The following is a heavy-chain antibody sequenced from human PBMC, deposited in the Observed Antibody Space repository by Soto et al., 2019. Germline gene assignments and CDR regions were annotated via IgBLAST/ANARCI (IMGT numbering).Heavy chain of an antibody. V-gene: IGHV5-51*01. J-gene: IGHJ3*02. Sequence: EVQLVQSGAEVKKPGESLKISCKGSGYSFTSYWIGWVRQMPGKGLEWMGIIYPGDSDTRYSPSFQGQVTISADKSISTAYLQWSSLKASDTAMYYCARQSFELVVITGHDAFDIWGQGTMVTVSS. CDR1: GYSFTSYW. CDR3: ARQSFELVVITGHDAFDI. CDR2: IYPGDSDT. D-gene: IGHD3-22*01.